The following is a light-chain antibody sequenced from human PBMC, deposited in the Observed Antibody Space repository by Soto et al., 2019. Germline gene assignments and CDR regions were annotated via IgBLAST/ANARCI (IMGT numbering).Light chain of an antibody. CDR1: SNDVGAYNY. V-gene: IGLV2-8*01. J-gene: IGLJ1*01. CDR3: SSYSGSNNFV. Sequence: QSALTQPASVSGSPGQSITISCTGTSNDVGAYNYVSWYQQHPGKAPKLILYEVSKRPSGVPDRFSGARSGNTASLTVSGLQAEDEADYYCSSYSGSNNFVLGTGTKVTVL. CDR2: EVS.